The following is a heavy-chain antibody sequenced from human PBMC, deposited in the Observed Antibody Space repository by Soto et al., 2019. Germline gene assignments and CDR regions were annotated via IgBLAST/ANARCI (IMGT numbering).Heavy chain of an antibody. CDR3: MRGGWGDSPIDY. D-gene: IGHD2-15*01. J-gene: IGHJ4*02. Sequence: QVQLVQSGAEVKKVGASVKVSCKTSGYTFSAYYVHWARLAPGRGFQWLGWINPSNEITAFSQFFQGRVTITRDTSPNTVHMELNSLTSDDPAVYYCMRGGWGDSPIDYWGQGTQVTVSS. V-gene: IGHV1-2*02. CDR1: GYTFSAYY. CDR2: INPSNEIT.